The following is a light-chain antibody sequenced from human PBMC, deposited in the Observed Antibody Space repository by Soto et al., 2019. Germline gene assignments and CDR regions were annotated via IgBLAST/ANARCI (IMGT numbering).Light chain of an antibody. Sequence: DIQMTQSPSSLSASVGDRVTITCRASQTISTYLSWYQQKPGKAPRLLIYTASSLQSGVPSRFSGSGSGPDFTLTISSLQPEDFATYYFQQSYSSPYTFGQGTKLEIK. J-gene: IGKJ2*01. V-gene: IGKV1-39*01. CDR1: QTISTY. CDR3: QQSYSSPYT. CDR2: TAS.